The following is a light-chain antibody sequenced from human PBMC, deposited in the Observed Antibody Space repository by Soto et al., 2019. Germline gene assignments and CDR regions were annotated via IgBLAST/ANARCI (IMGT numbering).Light chain of an antibody. Sequence: QSVLAQPASVSGSPGQSITISCTGTSSHVGAYNYVSWYQQYPGKAPKLMIYGVTNRPSGVSNRFSSSKTGNTASLTISALHAEDEADYYCFSHRGGDSHVFGTGTKVTVL. CDR1: SSHVGAYNY. CDR3: FSHRGGDSHV. CDR2: GVT. J-gene: IGLJ1*01. V-gene: IGLV2-14*01.